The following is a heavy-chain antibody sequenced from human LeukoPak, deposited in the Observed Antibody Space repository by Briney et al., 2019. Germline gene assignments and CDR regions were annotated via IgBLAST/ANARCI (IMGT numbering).Heavy chain of an antibody. CDR3: ARGLLMWYYYYMDV. D-gene: IGHD2-21*01. V-gene: IGHV4-34*01. CDR1: GGSFSGYY. Sequence: SETLSLTCAVYGGSFSGYYWSWIRQPPGKGLEWIGEMNHSGSTNYNPSLKSRVTISVDTSNNQFSLKLSSVTAADTAVYYCARGLLMWYYYYMDVWGKGTTVTVSS. CDR2: MNHSGST. J-gene: IGHJ6*03.